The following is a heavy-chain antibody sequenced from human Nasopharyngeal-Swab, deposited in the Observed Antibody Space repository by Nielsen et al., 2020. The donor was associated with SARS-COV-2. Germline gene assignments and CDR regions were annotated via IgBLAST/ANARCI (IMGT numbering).Heavy chain of an antibody. CDR2: SRNKANSYTT. CDR1: GFTFSAHY. Sequence: GESLKISCAASGFTFSAHYMDWVRQAPGKGLEWVGRSRNKANSYTTEYAASVKGRFTISRDDSKNSLYLQMSSLRTEDTALHYCARDLSSIWTSGLGVWGQGTTVIVSS. J-gene: IGHJ6*02. V-gene: IGHV3-72*01. CDR3: ARDLSSIWTSGLGV. D-gene: IGHD6-13*01.